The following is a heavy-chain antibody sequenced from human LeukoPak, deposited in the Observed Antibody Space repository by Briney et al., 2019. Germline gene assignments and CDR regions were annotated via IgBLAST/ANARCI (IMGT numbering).Heavy chain of an antibody. CDR2: TYYRGTT. Sequence: SDTLSLTCTVSGASISSTSYYWGWIRQPPGKGLEWIGSTYYRGTTYYNPSLKSRVTISVDTSKNQFSLKLSSVTAADTAVYYCARKVRGASTIFNYWGQGTLVTVSS. V-gene: IGHV4-39*07. J-gene: IGHJ4*02. CDR3: ARKVRGASTIFNY. CDR1: GASISSTSYY. D-gene: IGHD3-10*01.